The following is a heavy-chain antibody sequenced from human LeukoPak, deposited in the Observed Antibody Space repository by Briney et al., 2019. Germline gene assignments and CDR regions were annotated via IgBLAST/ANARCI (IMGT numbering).Heavy chain of an antibody. V-gene: IGHV3-9*01. J-gene: IGHJ4*02. D-gene: IGHD3-22*01. Sequence: PGGSLRLSCAASGFTFDDYAMHWVRQAPGKGLEWVSGISWNSGSIGYADSVKGRFTISRDNAKNSLYLQMNSLRAEDTALYYCAKDPYYYDRSRFDYWGQGTLVTVSS. CDR1: GFTFDDYA. CDR3: AKDPYYYDRSRFDY. CDR2: ISWNSGSI.